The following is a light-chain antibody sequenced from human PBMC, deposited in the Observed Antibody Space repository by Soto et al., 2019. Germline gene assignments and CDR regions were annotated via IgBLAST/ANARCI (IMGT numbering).Light chain of an antibody. CDR3: QQYGSSPLT. V-gene: IGKV3-20*01. CDR2: AAS. CDR1: QTVSNRY. Sequence: TVLTQSPGALSLTPGERATLSCRASQTVSNRYVAWYQHRPGQAPRVLIYAASNRATGIPDRFSGSGSGTDFTLTISRLEPEDFAVYYCQQYGSSPLTFGQGTRLEIK. J-gene: IGKJ5*01.